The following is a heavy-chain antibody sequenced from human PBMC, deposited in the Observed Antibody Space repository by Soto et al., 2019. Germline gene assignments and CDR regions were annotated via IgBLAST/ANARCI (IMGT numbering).Heavy chain of an antibody. CDR2: IYHSGST. Sequence: TSETLCLTCAVSGGSIRSSNWWRWVRQPPGKGLEWIGEIYHSGSTNYNPSLKSRVTISVDKSKNQFSLKLSSVTAADTAVYYCARVRYYYDSRGYYQIPNLDYWGEGTLVTGSS. CDR3: ARVRYYYDSRGYYQIPNLDY. D-gene: IGHD3-22*01. CDR1: GGSIRSSNW. J-gene: IGHJ4*02. V-gene: IGHV4-4*02.